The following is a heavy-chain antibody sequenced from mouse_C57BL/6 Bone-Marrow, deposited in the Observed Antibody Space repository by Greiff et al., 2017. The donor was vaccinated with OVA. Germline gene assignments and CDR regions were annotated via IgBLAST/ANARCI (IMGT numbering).Heavy chain of an antibody. CDR2: IYPGSGSP. V-gene: IGHV1-55*01. CDR3: ARWEIFEYGGYCFAY. J-gene: IGHJ2*01. D-gene: IGHD1-2*01. CDR1: GYTFTSYW. Sequence: QVQLQQPGAELVKPGASVKMSCKASGYTFTSYWITWVKQRPGQGLEWIGAIYPGSGSPNYNEKFKSKATLTVDTSSSTAYMQLSSLTSEDSAGYYCARWEIFEYGGYCFAYWGQGTPLTVSA.